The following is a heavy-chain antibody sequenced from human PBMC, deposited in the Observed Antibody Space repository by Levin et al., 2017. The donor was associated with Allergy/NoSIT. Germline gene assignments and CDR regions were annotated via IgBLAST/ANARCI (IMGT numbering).Heavy chain of an antibody. J-gene: IGHJ6*03. V-gene: IGHV4-39*01. Sequence: SQTLSLTCAVSGGSISSSTTYYWGCIRQPPGKGLECVGSISYSGSTYSNPSLKSRATLSVDTSKNQFSLNLNSVTAAATGLYYRARSIFLSPYYYYSYMDVWGKGATVTVSS. D-gene: IGHD3-3*02. CDR3: ARSIFLSPYYYYSYMDV. CDR2: ISYSGST. CDR1: GGSISSSTTYY.